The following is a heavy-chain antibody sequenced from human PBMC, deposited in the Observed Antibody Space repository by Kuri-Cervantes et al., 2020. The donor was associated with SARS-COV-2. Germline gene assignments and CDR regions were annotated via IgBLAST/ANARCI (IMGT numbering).Heavy chain of an antibody. Sequence: GGSLRLSCTVSGFTFSSYGMHWVRQAPGKGLEWVAVISYDGSNKYYADSVKGRFTISRDNSKNTLYLQMNSLRAEDTAVYYCAKGSPIYDSSGYTLDYWGQGTRVT. CDR3: AKGSPIYDSSGYTLDY. CDR2: ISYDGSNK. V-gene: IGHV3-30*18. CDR1: GFTFSSYG. D-gene: IGHD3-22*01. J-gene: IGHJ4*02.